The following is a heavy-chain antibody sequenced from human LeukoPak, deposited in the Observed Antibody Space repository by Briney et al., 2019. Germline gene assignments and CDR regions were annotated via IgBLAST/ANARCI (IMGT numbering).Heavy chain of an antibody. V-gene: IGHV3-30-3*01. D-gene: IGHD3-22*01. CDR3: ARDPYYYDSSGYWDY. J-gene: IGHJ4*02. Sequence: QPGRSLRLSCAASGFTFSSYAMHWVRQAPGKGLEWVAVISYDGSNKYYADSVKGRFTISRDNSKNTLYLQMNSLRAEDTAAYYCARDPYYYDSSGYWDYWGQGTLVTASS. CDR1: GFTFSSYA. CDR2: ISYDGSNK.